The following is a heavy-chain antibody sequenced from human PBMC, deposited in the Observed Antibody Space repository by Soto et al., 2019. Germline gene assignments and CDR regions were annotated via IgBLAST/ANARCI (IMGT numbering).Heavy chain of an antibody. CDR1: GFTFSSYA. D-gene: IGHD2-21*01. Sequence: GGSLRLSCAASGFTFSSYAMSWVRQAPGKGLEWVSAISGSGGSTYYADSVKGRFTISRDNSKNTLYLQMNSLRAEDTAVYYCVRQVLAYCGGDCYPEYFDYWGQGTLVTVSS. CDR3: VRQVLAYCGGDCYPEYFDY. CDR2: ISGSGGST. V-gene: IGHV3-23*01. J-gene: IGHJ4*02.